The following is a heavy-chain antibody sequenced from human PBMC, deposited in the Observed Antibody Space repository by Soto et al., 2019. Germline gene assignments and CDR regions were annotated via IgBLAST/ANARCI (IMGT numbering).Heavy chain of an antibody. Sequence: PSQTLSLTCVGSGDTVSSNSVAWNWVRQSPSRGLEWLGRTYYRSRWYSDYAVSVRSRIDINADTSKNQVSLQLNSVTPEDTAVYYCARSEEDSDYYYYGMDVWGRGTTVTGSS. J-gene: IGHJ6*02. CDR2: TYYRSRWYS. CDR3: ARSEEDSDYYYYGMDV. V-gene: IGHV6-1*01. CDR1: GDTVSSNSVA. D-gene: IGHD2-15*01.